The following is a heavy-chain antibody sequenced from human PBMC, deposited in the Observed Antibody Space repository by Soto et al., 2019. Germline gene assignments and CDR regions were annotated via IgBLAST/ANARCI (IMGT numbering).Heavy chain of an antibody. CDR2: IAYDGSNK. CDR3: AKDNCISTSCYRLYNWFDP. Sequence: QVQLVESGGGVVQPGRSLRLSCVASGFTFSSYGMHWVRQAPGKGLEWVAVIAYDGSNKYYADSVKGRFTISRDNSKNTLYFQMNSLRAEDTAVYYCAKDNCISTSCYRLYNWFDPWGQGTLVTVSS. CDR1: GFTFSSYG. D-gene: IGHD2-2*01. V-gene: IGHV3-30*18. J-gene: IGHJ5*02.